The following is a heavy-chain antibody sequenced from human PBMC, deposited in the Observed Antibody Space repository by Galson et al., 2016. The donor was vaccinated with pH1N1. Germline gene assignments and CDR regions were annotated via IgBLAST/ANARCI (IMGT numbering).Heavy chain of an antibody. Sequence: SLRLSCAASGFTFSSYWMSWVRQAPGKGLEWVANIKQDGSEKHYVDSVKGRFTISRDNAKNSLYLQMNSLRVDDTAVYYCTRDGTDWSNNIDFWGQGTLVTVSS. CDR2: IKQDGSEK. V-gene: IGHV3-7*01. D-gene: IGHD3-9*01. J-gene: IGHJ4*02. CDR1: GFTFSSYW. CDR3: TRDGTDWSNNIDF.